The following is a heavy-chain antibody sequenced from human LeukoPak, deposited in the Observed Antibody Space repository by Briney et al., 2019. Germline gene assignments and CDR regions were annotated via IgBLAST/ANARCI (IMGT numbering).Heavy chain of an antibody. V-gene: IGHV1-18*01. J-gene: IGHJ4*02. D-gene: IGHD2-15*01. CDR3: ARLYCSGANCYPIYGDPFDY. CDR1: GYTFATYG. CDR2: ISGYNRNT. Sequence: ASVKVSCKASGYTFATYGISWFRQAPGQGLEWMGWISGYNRNTNHAQKFQGRVTMTTDTSTSTAYMELRSLRSDDTAVYYCARLYCSGANCYPIYGDPFDYWGQGTLVTVSS.